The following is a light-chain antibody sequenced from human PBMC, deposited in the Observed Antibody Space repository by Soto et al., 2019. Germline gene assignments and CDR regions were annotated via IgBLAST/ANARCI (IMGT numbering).Light chain of an antibody. Sequence: QAVVTQPPSVSGAPGQRVTISCIGSSSNIGAGYGAHWYQQLPGTAPKLLIYDSNNRPSGVPDRFSGSKSGTSASLVITGLHSDDEADYYCQSFDSSLDGVLFGGGTQLTVL. CDR3: QSFDSSLDGVL. V-gene: IGLV1-40*01. CDR1: SSNIGAGYG. J-gene: IGLJ2*01. CDR2: DSN.